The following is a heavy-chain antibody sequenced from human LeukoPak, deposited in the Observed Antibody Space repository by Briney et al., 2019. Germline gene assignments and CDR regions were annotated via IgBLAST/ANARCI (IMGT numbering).Heavy chain of an antibody. V-gene: IGHV3-30-3*01. Sequence: GRSMRLSCAASGFTFSSYAMHWVRQAPGKGLEWVAVISYDGSNKYYADSVKGRFTISRDNSKNTLYLQMNSLRAEDTAVYYCARDIRVYFDYWGQGTLVTVSS. CDR3: ARDIRVYFDY. J-gene: IGHJ4*02. CDR2: ISYDGSNK. CDR1: GFTFSSYA.